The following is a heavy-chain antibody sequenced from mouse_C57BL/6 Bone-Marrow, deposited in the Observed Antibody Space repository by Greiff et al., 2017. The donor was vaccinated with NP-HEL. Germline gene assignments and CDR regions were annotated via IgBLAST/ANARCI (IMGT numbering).Heavy chain of an antibody. D-gene: IGHD4-1*01. CDR1: GYTFTSYW. J-gene: IGHJ2*01. CDR3: ASSNWDGY. CDR2: IHPNSGST. Sequence: QVHVKQPGAELVKPGASVKLSCKASGYTFTSYWMHWVKQRPGQGLEWIGMIHPNSGSTNYNEKLKSKATLTVDKSSSTAYMQLSSLTSEDSAVYYCASSNWDGYWGQGTTLTVSS. V-gene: IGHV1-64*01.